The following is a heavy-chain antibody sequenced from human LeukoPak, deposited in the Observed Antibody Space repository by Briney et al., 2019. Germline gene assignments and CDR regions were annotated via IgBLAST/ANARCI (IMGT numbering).Heavy chain of an antibody. CDR3: ARDYAYGDLDY. J-gene: IGHJ4*02. D-gene: IGHD4-17*01. V-gene: IGHV4-59*12. Sequence: SETLSLTCTVSGGSISSYYWSWIRQPPGKGLEWIGYIYYSGSTNYNPSLKSRVTISVDTSKNQFSLKLSSVTAADTAVYYCARDYAYGDLDYWGQGTLVTVSS. CDR2: IYYSGST. CDR1: GGSISSYY.